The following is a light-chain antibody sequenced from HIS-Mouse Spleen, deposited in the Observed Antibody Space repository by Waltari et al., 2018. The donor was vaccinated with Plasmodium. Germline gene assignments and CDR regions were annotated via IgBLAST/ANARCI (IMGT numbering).Light chain of an antibody. CDR2: LGS. J-gene: IGKJ5*01. CDR1: QSLLHSNGYNY. V-gene: IGKV2-28*01. Sequence: DIVMTQSTLSLPVTPGEPASISCRSSQSLLHSNGYNYLDWYLQKPGQSPPLLIYLGSNRASGVPDRFSGSGSGTDFTRKISRVEAEDVGVYYCMQALQTPPAFGQGTRLEIK. CDR3: MQALQTPPA.